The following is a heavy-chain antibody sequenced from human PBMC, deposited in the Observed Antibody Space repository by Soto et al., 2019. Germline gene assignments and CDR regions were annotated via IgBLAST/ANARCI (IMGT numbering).Heavy chain of an antibody. V-gene: IGHV4-30-2*01. CDR3: ASRYSLGDYFDY. D-gene: IGHD5-18*01. J-gene: IGHJ4*02. CDR2: IYHSGST. Sequence: PSETLSLTCAVSGGSISSGGYSWSWIRQPPGKGLEWIGYIYHSGSTYYNPSLKSRVSISIDRSKNQFSLKLSSVTAADTAVYYCASRYSLGDYFDYWGQGTLVTVSS. CDR1: GGSISSGGYS.